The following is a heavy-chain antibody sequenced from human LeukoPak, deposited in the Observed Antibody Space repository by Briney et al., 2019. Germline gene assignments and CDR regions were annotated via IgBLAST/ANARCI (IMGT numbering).Heavy chain of an antibody. Sequence: SETLSLTCAVYGGSFSGYYWSWIRQPPGKGLEWIGEIDHSGSTNYNPSLKSRVTISVDTSKNQFSLKLSSVTAADTAVYYCARQNAFDIWGQGTMVTVSS. J-gene: IGHJ3*02. CDR3: ARQNAFDI. CDR1: GGSFSGYY. CDR2: IDHSGST. V-gene: IGHV4-34*01.